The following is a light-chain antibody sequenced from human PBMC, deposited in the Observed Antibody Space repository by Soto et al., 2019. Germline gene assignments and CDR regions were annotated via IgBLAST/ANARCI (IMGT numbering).Light chain of an antibody. V-gene: IGKV3-11*01. CDR3: QQRSNWTT. Sequence: EIVLTQSPATLPLSPGERAPLSCRASQSVSSYLAWYQQKPGQAPRLLIYDASNRATGIPARFSGSGSGTDFTLTISSLEPEDFAVYYCQQRSNWTTFGQGTKV. CDR2: DAS. CDR1: QSVSSY. J-gene: IGKJ1*01.